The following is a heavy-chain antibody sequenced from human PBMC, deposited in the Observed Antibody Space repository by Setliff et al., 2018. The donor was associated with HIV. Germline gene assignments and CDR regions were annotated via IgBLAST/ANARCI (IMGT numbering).Heavy chain of an antibody. V-gene: IGHV5-51*01. CDR3: ARQPTDTSGYNNWFDS. J-gene: IGHJ5*01. CDR1: GYSFTGYW. CDR2: IYPGDSDT. D-gene: IGHD3-3*01. Sequence: GESLKISCKGSGYSFTGYWIGWVRQMPGKGLEWMGLIYPGDSDTRYSPSFEGQVTMSADKSINTAYLQWNSLKASDTAMYYCARQPTDTSGYNNWFDSWGQGTLVTVSS.